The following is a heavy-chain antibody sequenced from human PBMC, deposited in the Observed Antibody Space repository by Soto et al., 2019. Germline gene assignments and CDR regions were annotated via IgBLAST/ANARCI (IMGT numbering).Heavy chain of an antibody. CDR3: ATEGGGSSSHDYYYYGMDV. D-gene: IGHD6-6*01. CDR1: GYSFTTYW. Sequence: GESLKISCKASGYSFTTYWIGWVRQMPGKGLEWMGKIYPGDSDTRYSPSFQGQVTISVDRSMSTAYMELSSLRSEDTAMYYCATEGGGSSSHDYYYYGMDVWGQGTTVTVSS. J-gene: IGHJ6*02. V-gene: IGHV5-51*01. CDR2: IYPGDSDT.